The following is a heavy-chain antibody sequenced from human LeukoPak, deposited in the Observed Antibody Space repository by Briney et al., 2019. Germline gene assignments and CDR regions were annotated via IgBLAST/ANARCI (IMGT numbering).Heavy chain of an antibody. Sequence: PGGSLRLSCAASGFTFSSYGMHWVRQAPGKGLEWVAVISYDGSNKYYADSVKGRFTISRDNSKNTLYPQMNSLRAEDTAVYYCAKGYQQQLVPYFDYWGQGTLVTVSS. CDR3: AKGYQQQLVPYFDY. CDR1: GFTFSSYG. CDR2: ISYDGSNK. V-gene: IGHV3-30*18. J-gene: IGHJ4*02. D-gene: IGHD6-13*01.